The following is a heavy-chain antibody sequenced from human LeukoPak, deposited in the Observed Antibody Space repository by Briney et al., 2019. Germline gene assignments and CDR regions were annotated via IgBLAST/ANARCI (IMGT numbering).Heavy chain of an antibody. V-gene: IGHV1-69*05. J-gene: IGHJ6*03. CDR2: VIPIFRTA. CDR1: GGTFSNYA. CDR3: ARGGRAPRYHYYMDV. Sequence: ASVKVSCKXSGGTFSNYAISWVRQSPGQGLEWMGGVIPIFRTANYAQKFQGRVTITTDESTSTVYMELSSLRSEDTAVYYCARGGRAPRYHYYMDVWGKGTTVTVSS.